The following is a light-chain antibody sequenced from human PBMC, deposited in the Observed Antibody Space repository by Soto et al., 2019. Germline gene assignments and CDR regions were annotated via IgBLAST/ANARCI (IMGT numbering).Light chain of an antibody. CDR1: SSDIGANNY. CDR3: SSYAGRNNLI. J-gene: IGLJ2*01. V-gene: IGLV2-8*01. Sequence: QSVLTQPPSASGSPGQSVTISCTGTSSDIGANNYVSWYQQYPGTAPKLMIYEVTKRPSGVPDRFSGSKSGNTASLTISGLQAEDEADYYCSSYAGRNNLIFGGGTKLTVL. CDR2: EVT.